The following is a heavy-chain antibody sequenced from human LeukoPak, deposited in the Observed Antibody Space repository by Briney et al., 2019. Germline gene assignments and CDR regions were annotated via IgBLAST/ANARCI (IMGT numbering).Heavy chain of an antibody. J-gene: IGHJ4*02. CDR3: ARTDKSDAFDI. CDR1: GGSISSYY. V-gene: IGHV4-59*01. D-gene: IGHD3-16*01. CDR2: IYYSGST. Sequence: SETLSLTCTVSGGSISSYYWSWIRQPPGKGLEWIGYIYYSGSTSYNPSLKSRVTISVDTSKNQFSLKLSSVTAADTAVYYCARTDKSDAFDIWGQGTLVTVSS.